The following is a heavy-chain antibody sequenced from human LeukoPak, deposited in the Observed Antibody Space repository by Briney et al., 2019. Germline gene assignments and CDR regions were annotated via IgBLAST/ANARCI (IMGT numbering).Heavy chain of an antibody. CDR3: AELGITMIGGV. CDR1: GFTFSSYG. J-gene: IGHJ6*04. V-gene: IGHV3-30*02. CDR2: IRYDGNNK. Sequence: GGSLRLSCAASGFTFSSYGMHWVRQAPGKGLEWVAFIRYDGNNKYYADSVKGRFTISRDNSKNSLYLQMNSLRAEDTAVYYCAELGITMIGGVWGKGTTVTISS. D-gene: IGHD3-10*02.